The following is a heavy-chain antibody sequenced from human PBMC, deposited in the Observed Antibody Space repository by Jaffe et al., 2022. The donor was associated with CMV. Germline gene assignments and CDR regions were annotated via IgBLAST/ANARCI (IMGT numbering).Heavy chain of an antibody. D-gene: IGHD3-16*02. CDR1: GGTFSSYA. J-gene: IGHJ6*02. V-gene: IGHV1-69*01. CDR2: IIPIFGTA. CDR3: AAGSYRFRYYYYYGMDV. Sequence: QVQLVQSGAEVKKPGSSVKVSCKASGGTFSSYAISWVRQAPGQGLEWMGGIIPIFGTANYAQKFQGRVTITADESTSTAYMELSSLRSEDTAVYYCAAGSYRFRYYYYYGMDVWGQGTTVTVSS.